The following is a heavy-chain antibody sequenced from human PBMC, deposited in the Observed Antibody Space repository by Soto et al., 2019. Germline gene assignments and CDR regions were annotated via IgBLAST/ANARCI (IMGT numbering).Heavy chain of an antibody. Sequence: EVQLVESGGGLVQPGGSLRLSCAASGFAFSTYWMHWVRQAPGKGLLWVSRIKFDGSSTYYADSVKGRFTISRDDAKSTLYLQMNGLRVDDTAVYYCARGAKNIYAMDVWGQGTTVTVSS. CDR1: GFAFSTYW. CDR3: ARGAKNIYAMDV. V-gene: IGHV3-74*01. J-gene: IGHJ6*02. CDR2: IKFDGSST.